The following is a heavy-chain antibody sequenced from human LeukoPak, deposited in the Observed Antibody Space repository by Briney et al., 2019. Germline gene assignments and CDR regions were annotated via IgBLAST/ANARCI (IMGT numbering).Heavy chain of an antibody. D-gene: IGHD1-26*01. Sequence: GGSLRLSCAASGFTFSTYVMSWVRQAPGKGLEWVSVIYSGGSTYYADSVKGRFTISRDNSKNTLYLQMNSLRAEDTAVYYCARDPVGAIGYGMDVWGQGTTVTVSS. CDR1: GFTFSTYV. CDR2: IYSGGST. CDR3: ARDPVGAIGYGMDV. V-gene: IGHV3-66*01. J-gene: IGHJ6*02.